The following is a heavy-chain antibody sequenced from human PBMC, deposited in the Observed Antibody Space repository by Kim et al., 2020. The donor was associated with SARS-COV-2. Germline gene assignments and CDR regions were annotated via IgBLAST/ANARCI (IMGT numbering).Heavy chain of an antibody. Sequence: YYAASVKGRFTISRDNSKNTLYVQMNRLRAEDTAVYYCAKNGPGDYYMDVWGKGTTVTVSS. D-gene: IGHD2-8*01. V-gene: IGHV3-23*01. CDR3: AKNGPGDYYMDV. J-gene: IGHJ6*03.